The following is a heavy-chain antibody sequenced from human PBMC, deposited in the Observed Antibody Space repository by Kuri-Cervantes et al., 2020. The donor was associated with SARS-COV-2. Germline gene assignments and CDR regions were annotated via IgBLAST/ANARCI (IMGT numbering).Heavy chain of an antibody. CDR1: GGSISSYY. V-gene: IGHV4-59*01. CDR3: ARDPYGANSGVAFDI. D-gene: IGHD4-23*01. J-gene: IGHJ3*02. CDR2: IYYSGST. Sequence: SETLSLTCTVSGGSISSYYWSWIRQPPGKGLEWIGYIYYSGSTNYNPSLKSRVTISVDTSKNQFSLKLSSVTAADTAVYYCARDPYGANSGVAFDIWGQGTMVTVSS.